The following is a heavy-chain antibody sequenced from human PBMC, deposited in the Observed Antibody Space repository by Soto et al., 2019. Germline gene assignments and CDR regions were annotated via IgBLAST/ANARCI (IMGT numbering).Heavy chain of an antibody. Sequence: SLRLSCAASGFTFSSYSMNWVRQAPGKGLEWVSYISSSSSTIYYADSVKGRFTISRDNAKNSLYLQMNSLRDEDTAVYYCARDLYGSSSNYNWFDPWGQGTLVTVSS. V-gene: IGHV3-48*02. D-gene: IGHD1-26*01. J-gene: IGHJ5*02. CDR2: ISSSSSTI. CDR1: GFTFSSYS. CDR3: ARDLYGSSSNYNWFDP.